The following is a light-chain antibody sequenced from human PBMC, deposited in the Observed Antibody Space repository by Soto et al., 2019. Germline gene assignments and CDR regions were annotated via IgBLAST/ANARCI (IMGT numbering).Light chain of an antibody. Sequence: QLVLTQSPSASASLGASVKLTCTLSSGHSSYATAWHQQQPEKGPRYLMKLNSDGSHSKGDGIPDRFSGSSSGAERYLTISSLQSEDEADYYCQTWGTGILVFGGGTKVTVL. CDR1: SGHSSYA. V-gene: IGLV4-69*01. CDR2: LNSDGSH. J-gene: IGLJ2*01. CDR3: QTWGTGILV.